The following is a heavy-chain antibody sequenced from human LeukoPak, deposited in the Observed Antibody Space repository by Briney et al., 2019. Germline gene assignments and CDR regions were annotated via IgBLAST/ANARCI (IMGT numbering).Heavy chain of an antibody. CDR3: ARVTSLTTLTAFDI. V-gene: IGHV1-18*01. CDR1: GYNLTTYS. Sequence: GASVKVSCKASGYNLTTYSVNWVRQAPGQGLEWMGWVSVYHGTTNYARKVQGRVTMTTDTSTNTAYLELRSLRSGDTAVYYCARVTSLTTLTAFDIWGQGTMVTVSS. D-gene: IGHD4-11*01. CDR2: VSVYHGTT. J-gene: IGHJ3*02.